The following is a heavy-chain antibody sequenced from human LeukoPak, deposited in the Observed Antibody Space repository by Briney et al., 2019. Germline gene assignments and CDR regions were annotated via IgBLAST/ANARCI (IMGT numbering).Heavy chain of an antibody. J-gene: IGHJ4*02. D-gene: IGHD6-13*01. CDR1: GYTFTGYY. CDR2: INPNSGGT. Sequence: ASVKVSCKASGYTFTGYYMHWVRQAPGQGLEWMGWINPNSGGTKYAQKFQGRVTTTRDTSISTAYMELSRLTSDDTAVYYCARGGTSSWSDYWGQGTLVTVSS. CDR3: ARGGTSSWSDY. V-gene: IGHV1-2*02.